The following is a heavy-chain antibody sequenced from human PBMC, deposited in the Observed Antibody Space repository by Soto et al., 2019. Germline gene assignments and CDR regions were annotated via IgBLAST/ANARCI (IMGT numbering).Heavy chain of an antibody. Sequence: SETLSLTFTVSGGSISSYYWSWIRQPAGKGLEWIGRISTSGLSNYDPSLKSRVTMSVDTSKNQISLRLSSVSAADTAVYYCARGGSGSPFDYWGQGTLVTVSS. J-gene: IGHJ4*02. V-gene: IGHV4-4*07. D-gene: IGHD3-10*01. CDR2: ISTSGLS. CDR1: GGSISSYY. CDR3: ARGGSGSPFDY.